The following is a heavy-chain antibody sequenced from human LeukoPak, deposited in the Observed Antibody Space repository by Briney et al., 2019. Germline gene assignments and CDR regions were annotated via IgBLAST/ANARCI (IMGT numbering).Heavy chain of an antibody. CDR2: IYPGGSDT. CDR3: ARERISATAIDAFDF. CDR1: GYSFTSYC. Sequence: GEALMFSSKGSGYSFTSYCIGWGRQLPRKVVEWMGIIYPGGSDTSYNPSFQGQVTISADTSITTAYLQWSRLTASDTALYYCARERISATAIDAFDFGGQGTMVTVSS. D-gene: IGHD1-14*01. J-gene: IGHJ3*01. V-gene: IGHV5-51*01.